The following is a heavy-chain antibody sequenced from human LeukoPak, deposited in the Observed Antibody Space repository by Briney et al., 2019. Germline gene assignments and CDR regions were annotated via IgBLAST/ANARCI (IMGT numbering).Heavy chain of an antibody. CDR1: GYTFTGYY. Sequence: GASVKVSCKASGYTFTGYYMYWVRQAPGQGLEWMGRINPNSGGTNYAQKFQGRVTMTRDTSISTAYMELSRLRSDDTAVYYCARAGYYDILTGHEYWGQGTLVTVCS. V-gene: IGHV1-2*06. CDR3: ARAGYYDILTGHEY. CDR2: INPNSGGT. D-gene: IGHD3-9*01. J-gene: IGHJ4*02.